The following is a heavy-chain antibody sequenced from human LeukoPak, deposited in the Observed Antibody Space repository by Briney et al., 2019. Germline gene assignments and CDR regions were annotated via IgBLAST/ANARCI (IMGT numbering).Heavy chain of an antibody. CDR3: ARAQTTLLLDY. J-gene: IGHJ4*02. CDR2: ISAHNGNT. Sequence: GASVKVSCKASGYTFTSYSIIWVRQAPGQGLQWMGWISAHNGNTDYAQKLQGRVTMTTDTSTSTVYMELRSLRSDHTAVYYCARAQTTLLLDYWGQGTLVTVSS. V-gene: IGHV1-18*01. D-gene: IGHD4-11*01. CDR1: GYTFTSYS.